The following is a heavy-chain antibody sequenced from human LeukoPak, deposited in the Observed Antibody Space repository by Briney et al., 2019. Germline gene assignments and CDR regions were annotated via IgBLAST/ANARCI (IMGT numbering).Heavy chain of an antibody. CDR1: GESFSGYY. V-gene: IGHV4-34*01. D-gene: IGHD3-22*01. CDR3: ARGTYYYDSSGPYY. J-gene: IGHJ4*02. CDR2: ISHSGIT. Sequence: SEALSLTCGVQGESFSGYYWSWIRQPPGKGLEWIGEISHSGITNYSPSLQSRVTISVDTSKNQFSLKLTSVTAADTAVYYCARGTYYYDSSGPYYWGQGSLVTVSS.